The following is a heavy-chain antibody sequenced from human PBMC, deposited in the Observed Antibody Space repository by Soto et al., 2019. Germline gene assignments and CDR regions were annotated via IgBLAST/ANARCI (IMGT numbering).Heavy chain of an antibody. V-gene: IGHV4-34*01. CDR2: INHSGST. Sequence: QVQLQQWGAGLLKPSETLSLTCAVYGGSFSGCYWSWIRQPPGKGLEWIGEINHSGSTNYNPSLKSRVTISVDTSKNQFSLKLSSVTAADTAVYYCARGRTNSYNDYWGQGTLVTVSS. J-gene: IGHJ4*02. CDR1: GGSFSGCY. CDR3: ARGRTNSYNDY. D-gene: IGHD5-18*01.